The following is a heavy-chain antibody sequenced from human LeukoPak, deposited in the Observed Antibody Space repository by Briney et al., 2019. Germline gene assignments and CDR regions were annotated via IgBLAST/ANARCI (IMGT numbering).Heavy chain of an antibody. Sequence: SETLSLTCVVYGGSFSGYYWSWIRQPPGKGLEWIGEINHSGSTNYNPSLKSRVTISVDTSKNQFSLKLSSVTAADTAVYYCARGRYGGNSAVLYWGQGTLVTVSS. D-gene: IGHD4-23*01. CDR1: GGSFSGYY. J-gene: IGHJ4*02. V-gene: IGHV4-34*01. CDR2: INHSGST. CDR3: ARGRYGGNSAVLY.